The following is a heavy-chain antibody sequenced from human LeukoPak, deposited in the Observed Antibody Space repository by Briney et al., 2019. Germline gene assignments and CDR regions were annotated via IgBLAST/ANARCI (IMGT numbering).Heavy chain of an antibody. CDR1: GGSISSGDYY. D-gene: IGHD4-17*01. V-gene: IGHV4-30-4*01. CDR3: ARQTTVTRARSFDY. Sequence: PSETLSLTCTVSGGSISSGDYYWSWIRQPPGKGLEWIGYIYYSGSTYYNPSLESRVTISVDTSKNQFSLKLSSVTAADTAVYYCARQTTVTRARSFDYWGQGTLVTVSS. J-gene: IGHJ4*02. CDR2: IYYSGST.